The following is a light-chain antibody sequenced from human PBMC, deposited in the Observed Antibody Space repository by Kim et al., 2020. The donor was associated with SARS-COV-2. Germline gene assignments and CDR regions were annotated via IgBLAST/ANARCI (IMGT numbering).Light chain of an antibody. Sequence: EIVLTQSPGTLSLSPGDTATLSCRASQSISNSFLAWYQQKPGQAPRLLIYGVSIRATDIPDRFSGSGSGTDFTLTISRLQPEDFGVYYCQQYGSSWTFGQGTKVDIK. J-gene: IGKJ1*01. CDR3: QQYGSSWT. V-gene: IGKV3-20*01. CDR1: QSISNSF. CDR2: GVS.